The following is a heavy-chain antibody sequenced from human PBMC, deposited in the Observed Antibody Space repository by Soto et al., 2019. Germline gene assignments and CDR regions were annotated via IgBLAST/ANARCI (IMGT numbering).Heavy chain of an antibody. CDR1: GGTFSSYA. V-gene: IGHV1-69*13. J-gene: IGHJ4*02. Sequence: ASVKVSCKASGGTFSSYAISWVRQAPGQGLEWMGGIIPIFGTANYAQKFQGRVTITADESTSTAYMELSSLRSEDTAVYYCARCCTSGDCYAADYWGQGPLVTVSS. D-gene: IGHD2-21*02. CDR2: IIPIFGTA. CDR3: ARCCTSGDCYAADY.